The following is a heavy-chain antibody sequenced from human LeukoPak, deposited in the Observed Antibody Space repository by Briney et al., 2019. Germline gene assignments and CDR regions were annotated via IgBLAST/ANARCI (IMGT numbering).Heavy chain of an antibody. V-gene: IGHV3-23*01. J-gene: IGHJ4*02. Sequence: PGGSLRLSCAASGFTFSNYAMNWVRQAPGKGLGWVSTISGGGDSAYYADSVKGRFTISRDNSRNTLYLQMNSLRAEDTAVYYCAKDLSSGWYVSDYWGQGTLVTVSS. CDR1: GFTFSNYA. D-gene: IGHD6-19*01. CDR3: AKDLSSGWYVSDY. CDR2: ISGGGDSA.